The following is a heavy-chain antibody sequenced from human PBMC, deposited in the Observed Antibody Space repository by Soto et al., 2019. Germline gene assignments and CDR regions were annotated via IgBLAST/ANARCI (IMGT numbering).Heavy chain of an antibody. Sequence: EGQLVESGGGIVQPGGSLRLSGAASGFTFSTYWMNWVRQAPGKGLVWVSLINPDGSTTTYADSVKGRFTISRDNAKNTVYLQLTSLRVEDTAVYYCARDLRGSPDYWGQGTLVTVSS. D-gene: IGHD1-26*01. CDR2: INPDGSTT. CDR1: GFTFSTYW. CDR3: ARDLRGSPDY. J-gene: IGHJ4*02. V-gene: IGHV3-74*01.